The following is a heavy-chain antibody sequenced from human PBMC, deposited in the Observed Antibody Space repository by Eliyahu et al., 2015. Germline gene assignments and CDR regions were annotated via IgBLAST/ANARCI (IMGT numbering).Heavy chain of an antibody. CDR1: GVXXSSYA. V-gene: IGHV1-69*01. Sequence: QVQLVQSGAXVKKPGSSVKVSCKASGVXXSSYAISWVRXAPGQGLEWMGGIIPIFGTANYAQKFQGRVTITADESTSTAYMELSSLRSEDTAVYYCARSFSRGKSQWWDFDYWGQGTLVTVSS. J-gene: IGHJ4*02. CDR3: ARSFSRGKSQWWDFDY. D-gene: IGHD2-15*01. CDR2: IIPIFGTA.